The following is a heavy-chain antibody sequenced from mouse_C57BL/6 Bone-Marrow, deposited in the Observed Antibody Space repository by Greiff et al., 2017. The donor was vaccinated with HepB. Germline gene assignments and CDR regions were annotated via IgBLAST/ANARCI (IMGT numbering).Heavy chain of an antibody. J-gene: IGHJ4*01. Sequence: EVKLMESGGGLVQPGESLKLSCESNEYEFPSHDMSWVRKTPEKRLELVAAINSDGGSTYYPDTMERRFIISRDNTKKTLYLQMSSLRSEDTALYYCARHGHYGSRGDYAMDYWGQGTSVTVSS. D-gene: IGHD1-1*01. CDR3: ARHGHYGSRGDYAMDY. CDR1: EYEFPSHD. V-gene: IGHV5-2*01. CDR2: INSDGGST.